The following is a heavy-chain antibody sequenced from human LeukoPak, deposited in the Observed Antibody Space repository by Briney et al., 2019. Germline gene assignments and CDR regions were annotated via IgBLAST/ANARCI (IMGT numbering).Heavy chain of an antibody. Sequence: SETLSLTCTVSGGSISSSSYYWGWIRQPPGKGLEWIGSIYYSGSTYYNPSLKSRVTISVDTSKNQFSLKLSSVTAADTAVYYRARDSTGYGDFDYWGQGTLVTVSS. CDR3: ARDSTGYGDFDY. V-gene: IGHV4-39*07. CDR1: GGSISSSSYY. J-gene: IGHJ4*02. D-gene: IGHD4-17*01. CDR2: IYYSGST.